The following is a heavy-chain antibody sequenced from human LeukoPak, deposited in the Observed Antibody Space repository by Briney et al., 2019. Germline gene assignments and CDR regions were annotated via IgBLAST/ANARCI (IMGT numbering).Heavy chain of an antibody. CDR3: ARGTWGFDY. V-gene: IGHV3-74*01. D-gene: IGHD7-27*01. CDR2: ISPDGSST. J-gene: IGHJ4*02. Sequence: PGESLRLSCAASGFTFSNSWLHWVRQAPGKGLVWVSRISPDGSSTNYADSVKGRFTISRDNAKNTLYLQMNSLRAEDTAVYYCARGTWGFDYWGQGTLVTVSS. CDR1: GFTFSNSW.